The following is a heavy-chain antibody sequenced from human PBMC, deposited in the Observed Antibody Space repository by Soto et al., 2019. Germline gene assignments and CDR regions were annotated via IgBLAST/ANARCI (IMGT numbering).Heavy chain of an antibody. J-gene: IGHJ3*01. V-gene: IGHV3-74*01. CDR3: ARSPGGYYID. Sequence: EVQLVESGGGLVQPGGSLRLSCADSGFSFSSYWMHWVRQGPGKGLVWVSRINTDGSSTNYADSVNGRFTISRDNAKNTLYLQMNSLRAEDTAVYYCARSPGGYYIDWGQRTMVTVSS. CDR2: INTDGSST. CDR1: GFSFSSYW. D-gene: IGHD3-10*01.